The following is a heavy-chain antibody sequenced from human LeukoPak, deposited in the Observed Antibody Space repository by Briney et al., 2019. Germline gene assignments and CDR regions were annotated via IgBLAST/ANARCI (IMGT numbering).Heavy chain of an antibody. CDR1: GGSINSGDYY. CDR2: INHSVST. D-gene: IGHD3-10*01. CDR3: ARMGYYGSGSWNWFDP. V-gene: IGHV4-34*01. J-gene: IGHJ5*02. Sequence: SETLSLTCTVSGGSINSGDYYWSWIRQPPGNGLDWIGEINHSVSTNYNPSLKSRVTISVDTSKNQFSLKLSSVTAADTAVYYCARMGYYGSGSWNWFDPWGQGTLVTVSS.